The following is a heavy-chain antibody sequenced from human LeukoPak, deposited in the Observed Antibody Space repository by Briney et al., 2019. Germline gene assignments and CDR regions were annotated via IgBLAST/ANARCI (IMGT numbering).Heavy chain of an antibody. Sequence: SETLSLTCTVSGGSISSYYWSWIRQPPGKGLEWIGYIYYSGSTNYNPSLKSRVTISVDTSKNQFSLKLNSVTAADTAVYYCVSWSGKYYVTSEIPANSWGQGTLVTVSS. D-gene: IGHD3-10*02. V-gene: IGHV4-59*01. CDR2: IYYSGST. CDR3: VSWSGKYYVTSEIPANS. J-gene: IGHJ4*02. CDR1: GGSISSYY.